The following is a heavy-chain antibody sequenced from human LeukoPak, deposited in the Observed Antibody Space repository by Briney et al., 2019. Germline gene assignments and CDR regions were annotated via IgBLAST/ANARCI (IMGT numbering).Heavy chain of an antibody. Sequence: PGGSLRLSCEGSGFTFSDYYMSWVRQAPGRGLEWLSCISSDSDDIFYADSVKGRFTISRDNAKNSVFLQLNSLRVEDTAVYYCARDLRGMTMVRGVPLPYFDYWGQGTLVTVSS. J-gene: IGHJ4*02. CDR2: ISSDSDDI. D-gene: IGHD3-10*01. V-gene: IGHV3-11*04. CDR3: ARDLRGMTMVRGVPLPYFDY. CDR1: GFTFSDYY.